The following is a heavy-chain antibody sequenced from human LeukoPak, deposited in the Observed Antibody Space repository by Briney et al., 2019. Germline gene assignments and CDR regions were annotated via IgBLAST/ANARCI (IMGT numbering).Heavy chain of an antibody. J-gene: IGHJ6*02. V-gene: IGHV3-33*01. Sequence: GGSLRLSCAASGFSFSDFGMHWVRQAPGKGLEWVAMIWYDGSKEYYMESVKGRFTISRDNSKNTLYLQMNSLRAEDTAVYYCARYDYYYGMDVWGQGTTVTVSS. CDR1: GFSFSDFG. CDR3: ARYDYYYGMDV. CDR2: IWYDGSKE.